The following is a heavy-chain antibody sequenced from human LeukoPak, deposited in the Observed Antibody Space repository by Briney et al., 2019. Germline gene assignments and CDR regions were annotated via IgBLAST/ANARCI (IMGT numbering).Heavy chain of an antibody. CDR1: GFTFSSYA. Sequence: GGSLRLSCAASGFTFSSYAMHWVRQAPGKGLEWVAVISYDGSNKYYADSVKGRFTISRDNSKNTLYLQMNSLRAEDTAVYYCAKGPATVTIVYYFDYWGQGTLVTVSS. D-gene: IGHD4-17*01. J-gene: IGHJ4*02. CDR2: ISYDGSNK. CDR3: AKGPATVTIVYYFDY. V-gene: IGHV3-30-3*01.